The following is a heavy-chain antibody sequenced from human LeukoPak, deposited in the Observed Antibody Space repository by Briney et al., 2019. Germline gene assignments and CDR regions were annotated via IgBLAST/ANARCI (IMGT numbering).Heavy chain of an antibody. J-gene: IGHJ5*02. Sequence: ASVKVSCKASGYTFSNHGISWVRQAPGQGLEWMGWISIFDGNRRYAQKFQGRVTLTADTSTRTAYMELRSLGSDDTAVYYCARDRPTGYYYDSSGYYGGYNWFDPWGQGTLVTVSS. CDR3: ARDRPTGYYYDSSGYYGGYNWFDP. CDR1: GYTFSNHG. D-gene: IGHD3-22*01. V-gene: IGHV1-18*01. CDR2: ISIFDGNR.